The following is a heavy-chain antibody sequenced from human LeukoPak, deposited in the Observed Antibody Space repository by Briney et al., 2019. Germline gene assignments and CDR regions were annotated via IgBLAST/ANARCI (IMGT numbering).Heavy chain of an antibody. D-gene: IGHD5-18*01. CDR2: ISGSGGST. CDR1: GFTFSSYW. J-gene: IGHJ4*02. Sequence: GGSLRLSCVVSGFTFSSYWMSWVRQAPGKGLEWVSAISGSGGSTYYADSVKGRFTISRDNSKNTLYLQMNSLRAEDTAVYYCAKAGYSYGFFDYWGQGTLVTVSS. V-gene: IGHV3-23*01. CDR3: AKAGYSYGFFDY.